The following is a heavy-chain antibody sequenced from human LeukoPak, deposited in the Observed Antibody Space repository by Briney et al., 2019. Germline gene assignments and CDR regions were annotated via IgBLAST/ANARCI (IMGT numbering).Heavy chain of an antibody. Sequence: SETLSLTCTVSGGSISSSSYYWGWIRQPPGKGLEWIGNIYYTGSTYCNPSLKSRVTISVETSKNQFSLKLISVTAAGTAVYYCARGQGATVPQVGKNWFDPWGQGTRVIVSS. D-gene: IGHD1-26*01. V-gene: IGHV4-39*01. CDR2: IYYTGST. CDR1: GGSISSSSYY. J-gene: IGHJ5*02. CDR3: ARGQGATVPQVGKNWFDP.